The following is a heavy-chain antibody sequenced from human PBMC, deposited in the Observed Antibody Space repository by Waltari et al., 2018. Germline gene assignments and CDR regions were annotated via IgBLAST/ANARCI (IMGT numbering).Heavy chain of an antibody. CDR2: IYYSGST. V-gene: IGHV4-59*01. CDR3: ARAYYDFWSGYSNLYYFDY. Sequence: QVQLQESGPGLVKPSETLSLTCTVSGGSISSYYWSWIRQPPGKGLEWIGYIYYSGSTNYNPSLKSRVTISVDTSKNQFSLKLSSVTAADTAVYYCARAYYDFWSGYSNLYYFDYWGQGTLVTVSS. J-gene: IGHJ4*02. D-gene: IGHD3-3*01. CDR1: GGSISSYY.